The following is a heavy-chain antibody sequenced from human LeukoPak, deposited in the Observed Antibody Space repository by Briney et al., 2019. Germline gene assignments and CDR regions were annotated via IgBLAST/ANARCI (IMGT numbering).Heavy chain of an antibody. D-gene: IGHD6-19*01. J-gene: IGHJ5*02. Sequence: GGSLRLSCAASGFTFSSYGMHWVRQAPGKGLEWVAFIRYDGSNKYYADSVKGRFTISRDNSKNTLYPQMNSLRAEDTAVYYCAKDPGLYGSGWYRNWFDPWGQGTLVTVSS. CDR3: AKDPGLYGSGWYRNWFDP. CDR1: GFTFSSYG. V-gene: IGHV3-30*02. CDR2: IRYDGSNK.